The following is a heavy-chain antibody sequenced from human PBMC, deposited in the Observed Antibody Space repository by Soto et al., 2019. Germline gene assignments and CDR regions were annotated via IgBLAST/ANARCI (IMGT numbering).Heavy chain of an antibody. V-gene: IGHV3-15*01. CDR1: GFTFSKAW. D-gene: IGHD1-1*01. CDR2: IKSKTDGGTT. J-gene: IGHJ4*02. Sequence: GGAPRLSRAAPGFTFSKAWMSWGRQAPGKGLEWVGRIKSKTDGGTTDYAAPVKGRFTISRDDSKNTLYLQMNSLKTEDTAVYYCTTGFWKAVWGQGTLVTVSS. CDR3: TTGFWKAV.